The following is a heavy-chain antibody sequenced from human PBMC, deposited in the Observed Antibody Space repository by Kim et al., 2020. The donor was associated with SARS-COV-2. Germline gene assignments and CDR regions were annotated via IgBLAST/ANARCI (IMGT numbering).Heavy chain of an antibody. D-gene: IGHD1-1*01. CDR3: ARQDWNGRGWFDP. J-gene: IGHJ5*02. Sequence: YSPSFQGQVTISADKSISTTYLQWGSLKASDTAMYYCARQDWNGRGWFDPWGQGTLVTVSS. V-gene: IGHV5-51*01.